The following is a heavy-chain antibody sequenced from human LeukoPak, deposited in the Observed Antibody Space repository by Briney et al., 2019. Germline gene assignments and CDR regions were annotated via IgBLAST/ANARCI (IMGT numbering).Heavy chain of an antibody. CDR3: ARDSVLRYFDWSNRLDYFDY. CDR1: GYTFTGYY. V-gene: IGHV1-2*03. D-gene: IGHD3-9*01. CDR2: INPNSGGT. J-gene: IGHJ4*02. Sequence: LVASVKVSCKASGYTFTGYYMHWVRQAPGQGLEWMGWINPNSGGTNYAQKFQGRVTMTRDTSISTAYMELSRLRSDDTAVYYCARDSVLRYFDWSNRLDYFDYWGQGTLVTVSS.